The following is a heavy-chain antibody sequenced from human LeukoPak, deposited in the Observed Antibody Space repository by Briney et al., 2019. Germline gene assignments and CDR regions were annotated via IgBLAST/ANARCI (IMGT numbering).Heavy chain of an antibody. CDR2: ISGSGGST. J-gene: IGHJ4*02. CDR3: AKEPHPSGSYFTYPEY. Sequence: PGGSLRLSCAASGFTFSSYAMSWVRQAPGKGLEWVSAISGSGGSTYYADSAKGRFTISRDNSKNTLYLQMNSLRAEDTAVYYCAKEPHPSGSYFTYPEYWGQGTLVTVSS. V-gene: IGHV3-23*01. CDR1: GFTFSSYA. D-gene: IGHD1-26*01.